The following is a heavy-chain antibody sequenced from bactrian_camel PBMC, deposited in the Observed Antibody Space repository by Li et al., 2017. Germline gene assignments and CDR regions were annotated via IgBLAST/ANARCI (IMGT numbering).Heavy chain of an antibody. CDR2: IYSGGVTT. Sequence: VQLVESGGGAVQAGGSLRLSCVASVASEYTYKNNYIAWFRQAPGTERKGVAAIYSGGVTTIYRDSVKGRFTISQDNAKNTVYLQMNSLKPEDTAEYYCAALKSAGPQFRGPGLDPRLYTLWGQ. D-gene: IGHD1*01. CDR1: VASEYTYKNNY. CDR3: AALKSAGPQFRGPGLDPRLYTL. J-gene: IGHJ4*01. V-gene: IGHV3S40*01.